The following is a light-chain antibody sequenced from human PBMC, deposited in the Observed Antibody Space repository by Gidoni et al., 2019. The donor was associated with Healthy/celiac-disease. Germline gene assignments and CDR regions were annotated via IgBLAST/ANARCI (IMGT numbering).Light chain of an antibody. J-gene: IGKJ4*01. Sequence: IVLTQSPATLSLSPGERATLSCRASQSVTSYLAWYQQKPGQAPRLLIYDASNRATGIPARFSGSGSGKDFTLTISSLEPEDCAVYYWQQRSNWPLTFGGGTKVEIK. CDR1: QSVTSY. V-gene: IGKV3-11*01. CDR3: QQRSNWPLT. CDR2: DAS.